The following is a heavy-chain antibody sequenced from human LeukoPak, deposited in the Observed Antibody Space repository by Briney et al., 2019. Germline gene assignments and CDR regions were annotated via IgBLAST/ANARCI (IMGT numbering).Heavy chain of an antibody. CDR2: VNSNGGT. CDR1: GGSISTFS. CDR3: SRDAGGTLFDP. Sequence: SETLSLTCTVSGGSISTFSWNWIRQPPGQGLEWIGYVNSNGGTYNNPSLKSRHTVSLDMSKTQHSLKLSSAPAADTAVYYCSRDAGGTLFDPWGQGILVTVSS. D-gene: IGHD3-16*01. V-gene: IGHV4-59*01. J-gene: IGHJ5*02.